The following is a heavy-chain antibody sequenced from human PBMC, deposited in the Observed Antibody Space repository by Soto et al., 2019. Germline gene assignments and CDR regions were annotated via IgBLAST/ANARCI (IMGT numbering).Heavy chain of an antibody. D-gene: IGHD2-21*01. Sequence: GGSLRLSCAASGFTFSTFSMDWVRHAPGQGLEWVSSISSRGTYVYYADSVKGRFTISKDNSNNALFLQMNSLRAEDTAVYYCAKKSEIAVPRYYFDLWGQGTLVTVSS. J-gene: IGHJ4*02. CDR2: ISSRGTYV. V-gene: IGHV3-21*04. CDR1: GFTFSTFS. CDR3: AKKSEIAVPRYYFDL.